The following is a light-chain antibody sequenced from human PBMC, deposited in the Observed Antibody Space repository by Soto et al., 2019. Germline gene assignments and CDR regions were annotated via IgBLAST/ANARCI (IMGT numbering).Light chain of an antibody. Sequence: EIVMTQSPATLSVSPGERATLSCRASQSVSSNLAWYQQKPGQASRLLIYGASPRATGVPARFSGSGSGTEFDLTIRRLQSEDFAVYYCQQYKNWPSWTFGQGTKVEIK. CDR3: QQYKNWPSWT. V-gene: IGKV3-15*01. J-gene: IGKJ1*01. CDR2: GAS. CDR1: QSVSSN.